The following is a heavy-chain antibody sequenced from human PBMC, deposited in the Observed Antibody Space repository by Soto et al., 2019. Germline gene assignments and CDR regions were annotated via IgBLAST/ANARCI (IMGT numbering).Heavy chain of an antibody. D-gene: IGHD4-4*01. J-gene: IGHJ4*02. CDR1: EYTFTSYT. V-gene: IGHV1-3*01. CDR3: ARELQGLYYFDY. Sequence: QVQVLQSGAEVKKPGASVKVSCKASEYTFTSYTMHWVRQAPGQRLEWMGWINGGNGNTKYSQKFQGRVTIIRDTSASTAYMELSSLRSDDTAVYYCARELQGLYYFDYWGQGTLVTVSS. CDR2: INGGNGNT.